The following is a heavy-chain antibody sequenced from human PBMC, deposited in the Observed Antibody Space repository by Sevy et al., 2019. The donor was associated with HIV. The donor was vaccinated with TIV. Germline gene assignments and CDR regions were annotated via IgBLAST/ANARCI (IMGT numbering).Heavy chain of an antibody. Sequence: SETLSLTCAVSNYSISSGYYWGWIRQSPGKGLEWIGNIYHSGSTYYNPSLKSRVTISVDASKNYFYLRLTSVTAADTAVYYCARASGGDRLDYYGMDVWGQGTTVTVSS. J-gene: IGHJ6*02. V-gene: IGHV4-38-2*01. D-gene: IGHD2-15*01. CDR3: ARASGGDRLDYYGMDV. CDR2: IYHSGST. CDR1: NYSISSGYY.